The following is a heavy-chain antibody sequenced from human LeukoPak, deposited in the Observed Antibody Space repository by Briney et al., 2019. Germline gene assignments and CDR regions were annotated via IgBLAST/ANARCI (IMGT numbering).Heavy chain of an antibody. CDR3: AREYYYDSSALLEYFQH. J-gene: IGHJ1*01. D-gene: IGHD3-22*01. Sequence: GASVKVSCKASGYTFTGYYMHWVRQAPGQGLEWMGWINPNSGGTNYAQKFQGRVTMTRDTSISTAYMELSSLRSEDTAVYYCAREYYYDSSALLEYFQHWGQGTLVTVSS. CDR2: INPNSGGT. CDR1: GYTFTGYY. V-gene: IGHV1-2*02.